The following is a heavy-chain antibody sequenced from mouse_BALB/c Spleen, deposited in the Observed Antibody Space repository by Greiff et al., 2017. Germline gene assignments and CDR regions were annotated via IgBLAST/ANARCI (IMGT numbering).Heavy chain of an antibody. V-gene: IGHV1-87*01. CDR3: ARGGNYFDY. CDR1: GYTFTSYW. J-gene: IGHJ2*01. Sequence: VQLQQSGAELARPGASVKLSCKASGYTFTSYWMQWVKQRPGQGLEWIGALYPGDGDTRYTQKFKGKATLTADKSSSTAYMQLSSLASEDSAVYYWARGGNYFDYWGQGTTLTVSS. CDR2: LYPGDGDT.